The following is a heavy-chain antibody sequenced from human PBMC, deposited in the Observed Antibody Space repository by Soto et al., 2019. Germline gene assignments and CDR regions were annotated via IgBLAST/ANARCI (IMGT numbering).Heavy chain of an antibody. Sequence: PGGSLRLSCAASGFTFSSYEMNWVRQAPGKGLEWVSYISSSGSTMYYADSVKGRFTISRDNAKNSLYLQMNSLRAEDTAVYYCASSIAVAGTRWHYYYGMDVWGQGTTVTVSS. CDR1: GFTFSSYE. CDR3: ASSIAVAGTRWHYYYGMDV. CDR2: ISSSGSTM. J-gene: IGHJ6*02. V-gene: IGHV3-48*03. D-gene: IGHD6-19*01.